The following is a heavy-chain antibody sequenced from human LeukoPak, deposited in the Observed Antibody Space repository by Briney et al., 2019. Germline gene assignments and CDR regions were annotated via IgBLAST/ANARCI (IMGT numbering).Heavy chain of an antibody. Sequence: GASVKVSCKASGYTFTSYDINWVRQATGQGLEWMGWMNPNSGNTGYAQKFQGRVTMTRNTSISTAYMELSSLRSEDTAVYYCARENLDDNLRIQLWYDNWFDPWGQGTLVTVSS. CDR2: MNPNSGNT. V-gene: IGHV1-8*01. CDR3: ARENLDDNLRIQLWYDNWFDP. D-gene: IGHD5-18*01. J-gene: IGHJ5*02. CDR1: GYTFTSYD.